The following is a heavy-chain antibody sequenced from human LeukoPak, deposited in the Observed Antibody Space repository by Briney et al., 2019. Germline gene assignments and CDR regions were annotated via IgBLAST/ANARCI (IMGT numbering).Heavy chain of an antibody. CDR1: GFAVSSNY. Sequence: GGSLRLSCAASGFAVSSNYMSWVRQAPGKGLEWVSVIYNGGSTFYADSVKGRFTISRDNSKNTLYLQMNSLRAGDTAVYYCARDRGSYFDYWGQGTLVTVSS. J-gene: IGHJ4*02. CDR3: ARDRGSYFDY. D-gene: IGHD1-26*01. CDR2: IYNGGST. V-gene: IGHV3-53*01.